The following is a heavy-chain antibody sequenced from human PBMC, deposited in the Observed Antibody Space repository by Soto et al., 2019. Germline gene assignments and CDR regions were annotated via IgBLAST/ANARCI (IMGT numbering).Heavy chain of an antibody. Sequence: PGGSLRLSCAASGFSVTDHYMTWVRQAPGKGLEWVSVLYTGGSAYYGDSVKGRFTISRDSSTNTLYLQMNSLKVGDTAFYFCARRFNDWTTYFDSWSEGTLVTVSS. CDR2: LYTGGSA. D-gene: IGHD1-1*01. V-gene: IGHV3-53*01. CDR1: GFSVTDHY. CDR3: ARRFNDWTTYFDS. J-gene: IGHJ4*02.